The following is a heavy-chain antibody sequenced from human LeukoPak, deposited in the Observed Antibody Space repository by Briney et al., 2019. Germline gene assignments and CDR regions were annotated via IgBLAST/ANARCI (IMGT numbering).Heavy chain of an antibody. J-gene: IGHJ4*02. Sequence: ASVKVSCKASGYTFTGYYMHWVRQAPGQGLEWMGWINPNSGGTNYAQKFQGRVTMTRDTSISTAYVELSRLRSDDTAVYYCARLYDFWSGYARWGQGTLVTVSS. CDR1: GYTFTGYY. CDR2: INPNSGGT. D-gene: IGHD3-3*01. V-gene: IGHV1-2*02. CDR3: ARLYDFWSGYAR.